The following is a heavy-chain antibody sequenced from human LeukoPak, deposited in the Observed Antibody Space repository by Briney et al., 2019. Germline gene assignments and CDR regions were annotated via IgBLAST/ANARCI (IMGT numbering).Heavy chain of an antibody. Sequence: GGSLRLSCAASGFTFSSQWMSWVRQAPGKGLEWVANIKEDGREKSYVDSVKGRFTISRDNANNSLYLQMNSLRAEDTAAYYCARAFSWGQGTPVTVSS. V-gene: IGHV3-7*03. CDR2: IKEDGREK. CDR3: ARAFS. J-gene: IGHJ5*02. CDR1: GFTFSSQW. D-gene: IGHD3-16*01.